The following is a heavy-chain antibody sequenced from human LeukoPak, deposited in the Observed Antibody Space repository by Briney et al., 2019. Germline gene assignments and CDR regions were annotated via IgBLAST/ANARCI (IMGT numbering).Heavy chain of an antibody. Sequence: SETLSLTCTVSGGSISSGGYSWSWIRQPPGKGLEWIGYIYHSGSTYYNPSLKSRVTISVDRSKNQFSLKLSSVTAADTAVYYCARDVAYYYGSGTWFDPWGQGTLVTVSS. CDR3: ARDVAYYYGSGTWFDP. J-gene: IGHJ5*02. CDR1: GGSISSGGYS. CDR2: IYHSGST. V-gene: IGHV4-30-2*01. D-gene: IGHD3-10*01.